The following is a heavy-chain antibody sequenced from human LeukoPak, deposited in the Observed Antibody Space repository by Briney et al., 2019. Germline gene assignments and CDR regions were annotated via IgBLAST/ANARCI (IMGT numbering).Heavy chain of an antibody. CDR1: GFTFSSYA. CDR3: AREGDYYDSSGFNAFDI. J-gene: IGHJ3*02. D-gene: IGHD3-22*01. Sequence: GGSLRLSCAASGFTFSSYAMSWVRQAPGKGLEWVSGINDSGGSTYYADSVKGRFTISRDNSKNTLYLQMNSLRAEDTAVYYCAREGDYYDSSGFNAFDIWGQGTMVTVSS. CDR2: INDSGGST. V-gene: IGHV3-23*01.